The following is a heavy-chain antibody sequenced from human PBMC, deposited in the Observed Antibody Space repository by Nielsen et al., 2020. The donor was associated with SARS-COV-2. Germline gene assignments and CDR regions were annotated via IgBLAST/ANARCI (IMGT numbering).Heavy chain of an antibody. D-gene: IGHD7-27*01. V-gene: IGHV3-23*01. Sequence: GESLKISCAASGFTFSSYAMSWVRQAPGKGLEWVSAIRGSGGSTYYADSVKGRFTISRDNSKNTLYLQMNSLRAEDTAVYYCARDPLGPFDYWGQGTLVTVSS. CDR1: GFTFSSYA. CDR2: IRGSGGST. CDR3: ARDPLGPFDY. J-gene: IGHJ4*02.